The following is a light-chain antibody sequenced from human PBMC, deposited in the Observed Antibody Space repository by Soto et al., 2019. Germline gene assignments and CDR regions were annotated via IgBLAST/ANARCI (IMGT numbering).Light chain of an antibody. J-gene: IGKJ1*01. CDR2: KAS. CDR1: QTISTL. Sequence: DIQMTQSPSTLSASVGDRVTITCRASQTISTLLAWYQQRPGKAPNLLIYKASSLESGVASRFSGSGSGTEFTLTISRVQPDVFATYFCQHYSTYPWTFGRGTEMEVK. V-gene: IGKV1-5*03. CDR3: QHYSTYPWT.